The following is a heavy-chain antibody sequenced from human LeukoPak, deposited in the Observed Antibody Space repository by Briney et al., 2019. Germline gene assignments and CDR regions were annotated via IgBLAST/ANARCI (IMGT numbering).Heavy chain of an antibody. V-gene: IGHV3-7*01. CDR2: IKQDGSDK. CDR1: GFTFCDYW. J-gene: IGHJ4*02. Sequence: GGSLRLSCGVSGFTFCDYWMSWVRQAPGKGLEWVASIKQDGSDKYYVDPVKGRFTISRDNAKTSQYLQMSSLRVEDTAVYYCARGGRHTVTTIVCDHFDYWGQGTLVTVSS. D-gene: IGHD4-17*01. CDR3: ARGGRHTVTTIVCDHFDY.